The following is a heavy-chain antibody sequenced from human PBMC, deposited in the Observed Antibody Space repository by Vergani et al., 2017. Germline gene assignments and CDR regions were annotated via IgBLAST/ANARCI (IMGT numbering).Heavy chain of an antibody. Sequence: VQLLESGGGLVQPGGSLRLSCAASGFTFSSYAMSWVRQAPGKGLEWVAVIWYGGSNKYYADSVKGRFTISRDNSKNTLYLQMNSLRAEDTAVYYCARSHDYGDRALGDYWGQGTLVTVSS. J-gene: IGHJ4*02. CDR1: GFTFSSYA. CDR3: ARSHDYGDRALGDY. V-gene: IGHV3-33*08. D-gene: IGHD4-17*01. CDR2: IWYGGSNK.